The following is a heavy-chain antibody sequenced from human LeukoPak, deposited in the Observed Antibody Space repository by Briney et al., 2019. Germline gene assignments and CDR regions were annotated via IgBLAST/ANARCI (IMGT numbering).Heavy chain of an antibody. CDR2: IRGRAYRGTT. CDR3: TRGPIQLWIHNAMDV. Sequence: GGSLRLSCTTSGFTFGDHAMSWVRQAPGKGLEWVGFIRGRAYRGTTEYAASVKDRFIISREDSRNIAYLQMNSLRIEDTAVYYCTRGPIQLWIHNAMDVWGQGTTVIVSS. V-gene: IGHV3-49*04. CDR1: GFTFGDHA. J-gene: IGHJ6*02. D-gene: IGHD5-18*01.